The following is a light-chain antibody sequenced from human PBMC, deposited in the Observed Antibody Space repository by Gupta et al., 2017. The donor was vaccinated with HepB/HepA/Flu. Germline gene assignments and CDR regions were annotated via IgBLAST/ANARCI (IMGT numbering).Light chain of an antibody. CDR1: SLRSYY. Sequence: SSALTQDPAVSVALGQTVRITCQGDSLRSYYASWYQQKPGQAPVLVIYGKNNRPSGIPDRFSGSSSGNTASLTITGAQAEDEADYYCHSRDSSGNLVVFGGGTKLTVL. CDR3: HSRDSSGNLVV. V-gene: IGLV3-19*01. J-gene: IGLJ2*01. CDR2: GKN.